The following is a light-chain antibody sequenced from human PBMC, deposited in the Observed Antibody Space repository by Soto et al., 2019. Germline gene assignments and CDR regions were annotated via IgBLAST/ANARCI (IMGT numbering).Light chain of an antibody. CDR3: QSYDSSLSGHVV. CDR1: SSNLGSGFD. CDR2: YND. Sequence: QSVLTQPPSVSGAPGQRVTISCTGSSSNLGSGFDVQWYQQLPGTAPKLLIYYNDNRPSGVPDRFSGSKSGTSASLAITGLQADDEADYYCQSYDSSLSGHVVFGGGTKLNVL. J-gene: IGLJ2*01. V-gene: IGLV1-40*01.